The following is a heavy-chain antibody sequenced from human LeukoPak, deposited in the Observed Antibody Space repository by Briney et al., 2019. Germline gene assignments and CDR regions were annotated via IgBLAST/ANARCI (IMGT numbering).Heavy chain of an antibody. Sequence: GGSLRLSCAASGFTFSSYGMHWVRQAPGKGLEWVAVISYDGSNKYYADSVKGRFTISRDNSKNTLYLQMNSLRAEDTAVYSCAKDLRDSSGYYYAGYWGQGTLVTVSS. CDR2: ISYDGSNK. CDR1: GFTFSSYG. J-gene: IGHJ4*02. V-gene: IGHV3-30*18. D-gene: IGHD3-22*01. CDR3: AKDLRDSSGYYYAGY.